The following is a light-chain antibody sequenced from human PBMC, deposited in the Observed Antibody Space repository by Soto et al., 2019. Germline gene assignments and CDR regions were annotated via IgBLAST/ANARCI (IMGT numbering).Light chain of an antibody. V-gene: IGKV3-20*01. CDR2: AAS. CDR1: QSVSNNY. Sequence: EIVLTQSPDTLSLSPGERATLSCRASQSVSNNYLAWYLQKPGQAPRVLIHAASGRTTGIPDRFRGSGSGTDFTLTITRLEPEDFGLYYCQQYGDSPWTFGQGTKVDIK. CDR3: QQYGDSPWT. J-gene: IGKJ1*01.